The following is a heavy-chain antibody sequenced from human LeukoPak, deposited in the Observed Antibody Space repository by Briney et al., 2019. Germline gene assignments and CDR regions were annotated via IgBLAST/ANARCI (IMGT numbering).Heavy chain of an antibody. CDR2: ISGSGGST. CDR1: GFTLSSYG. V-gene: IGHV3-23*01. J-gene: IGHJ5*02. Sequence: GGSLRLSCAASGFTLSSYGMSWVRQAPGKGLEWVSAISGSGGSTYYADSVKGRFTISRDNSKNTLYLQMNGLRAEDTAVYYCARDTRTWTENWFDPWGQGTLVTVSS. CDR3: ARDTRTWTENWFDP. D-gene: IGHD1-14*01.